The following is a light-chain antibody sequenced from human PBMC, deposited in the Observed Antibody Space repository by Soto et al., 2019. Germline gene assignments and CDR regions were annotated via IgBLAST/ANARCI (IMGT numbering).Light chain of an antibody. CDR2: GVT. V-gene: IGLV2-14*01. CDR3: SSYTSSTTLSVI. Sequence: QAVVTQPASVSGSPGQSITISCTGTSSDVGGYNYVSWYQQHPGKAPKLMIYGVTNRPSGVSNRFSGSKSGNTASLTISGLQADDEADYYCSSYTSSTTLSVIFGGGTKLTVL. CDR1: SSDVGGYNY. J-gene: IGLJ2*01.